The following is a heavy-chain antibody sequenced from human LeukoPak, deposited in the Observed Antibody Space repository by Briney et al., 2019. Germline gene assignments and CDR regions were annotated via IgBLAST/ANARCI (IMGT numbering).Heavy chain of an antibody. V-gene: IGHV1-2*02. J-gene: IGHJ5*02. D-gene: IGHD5-12*01. CDR1: GYTFTSFY. CDR3: ARRHSGFPVRTWLDP. Sequence: ASVKVSCKASGYTFTSFYIHWVRQAPGQGLEWMGWINPNKGDTKFAQKFQGRVTLTRDTSISTAYLVLTRLTSDDTAVYYCARRHSGFPVRTWLDPWGQGTLVTVSS. CDR2: INPNKGDT.